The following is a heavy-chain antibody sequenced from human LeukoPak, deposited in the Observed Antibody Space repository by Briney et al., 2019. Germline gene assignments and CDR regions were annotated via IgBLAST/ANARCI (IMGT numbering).Heavy chain of an antibody. J-gene: IGHJ4*02. CDR3: ARGGATVTTPASY. Sequence: GESLKISCKGSGYSFTSYWLGLVRQMPGKGLEVMGIIYPGDSDTRYSPSFQGQVTISADKSISTAYLQWSSLKASDTAMYYCARGGATVTTPASYWGQGTLVTVSS. D-gene: IGHD4-17*01. V-gene: IGHV5-51*01. CDR1: GYSFTSYW. CDR2: IYPGDSDT.